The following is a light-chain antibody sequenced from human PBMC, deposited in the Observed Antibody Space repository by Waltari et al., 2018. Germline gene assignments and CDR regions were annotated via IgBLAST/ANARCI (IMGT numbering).Light chain of an antibody. CDR2: DNN. CDR1: WSTIGLYY. Sequence: QSVLTQPPSVSGDPGQRVTIPCTGSWSTIGLYYVYCYQQFPGTAPKLLIYDNNNRPAGISDRFSGSKSGTSASLTITGLQPGDEADYYCGTWDSSLNGGLFGGGTRLTVL. V-gene: IGLV1-51*01. CDR3: GTWDSSLNGGL. J-gene: IGLJ7*01.